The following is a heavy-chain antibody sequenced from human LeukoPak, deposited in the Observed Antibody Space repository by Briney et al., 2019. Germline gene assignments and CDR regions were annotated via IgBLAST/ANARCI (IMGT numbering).Heavy chain of an antibody. V-gene: IGHV3-53*01. D-gene: IGHD2-2*01. J-gene: IGHJ4*02. Sequence: GGSLRLSCAVSGFTVSSNYMSWVRQAPGKGLEWVSVIYSGGSTYYADSVKGRFTISRDNSKNTLYLQMNSLRAEDTAVYYCARDQVPAAIGYWGQGTLVTVSS. CDR3: ARDQVPAAIGY. CDR1: GFTVSSNY. CDR2: IYSGGST.